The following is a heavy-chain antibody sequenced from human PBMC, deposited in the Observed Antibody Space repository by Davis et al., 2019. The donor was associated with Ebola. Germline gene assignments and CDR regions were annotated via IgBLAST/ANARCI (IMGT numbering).Heavy chain of an antibody. D-gene: IGHD3-3*01. CDR3: ARVNYDFWSGYYTGNWFDP. CDR1: GGSFSGYY. V-gene: IGHV4-34*01. Sequence: SETLSLTCAVYGGSFSGYYWSWIRQPPGKGLEWIGEINHSGSTNYNPSLKSRVTISVDTSKNQFSLKLSSVTAADTAVYYCARVNYDFWSGYYTGNWFDPWGQGTLVTVSS. J-gene: IGHJ5*02. CDR2: INHSGST.